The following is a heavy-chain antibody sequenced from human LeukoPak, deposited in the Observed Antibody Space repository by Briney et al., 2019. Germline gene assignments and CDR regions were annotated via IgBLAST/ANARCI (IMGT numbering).Heavy chain of an antibody. J-gene: IGHJ4*02. Sequence: ASVKVSCKASGYTFTSYYMHWVRQAPGQGLEWMGWINPNSGGTNYAQKFQGRVTMTRDTSISTAYMELSRLRSDDTAVYYCARVPRKIPIVVVPAASPPRFDYWGQGTLVTVSS. CDR3: ARVPRKIPIVVVPAASPPRFDY. CDR2: INPNSGGT. V-gene: IGHV1-2*02. D-gene: IGHD2-2*01. CDR1: GYTFTSYY.